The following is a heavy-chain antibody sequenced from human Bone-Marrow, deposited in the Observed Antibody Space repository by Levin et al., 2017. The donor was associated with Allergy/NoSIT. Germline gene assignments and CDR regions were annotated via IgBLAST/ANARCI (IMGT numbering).Heavy chain of an antibody. V-gene: IGHV4-39*07. J-gene: IGHJ6*02. Sequence: GSLRLSCTVSGGSISSSSYYWGWIRQPPGKGLEWIGSIYYSGSTYYNPSLKSRVTISVDTSKNQFSLKLSSVTAADTAVYYCARVTGDDELDYYYDGMDVWGQGTTVTVSS. CDR1: GGSISSSSYY. CDR2: IYYSGST. CDR3: ARVTGDDELDYYYDGMDV. D-gene: IGHD4-17*01.